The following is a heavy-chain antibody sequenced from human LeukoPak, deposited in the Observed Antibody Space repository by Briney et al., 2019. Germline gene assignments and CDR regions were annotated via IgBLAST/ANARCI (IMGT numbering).Heavy chain of an antibody. Sequence: SETLSLTCTVSGGSVNTNNFYWGWIRQPPGKGLEYVGSIYYGGSTYYNPSLKSRVTISVDTSKNQFSLKLSSVTAADTAVYYCARHQGVVDLWGRGSLVTVSS. V-gene: IGHV4-39*01. CDR1: GGSVNTNNFY. J-gene: IGHJ2*01. D-gene: IGHD3-3*01. CDR3: ARHQGVVDL. CDR2: IYYGGST.